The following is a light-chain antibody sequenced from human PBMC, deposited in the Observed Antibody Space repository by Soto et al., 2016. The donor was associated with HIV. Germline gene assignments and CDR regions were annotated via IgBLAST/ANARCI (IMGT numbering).Light chain of an antibody. Sequence: DIQMTQSPSSLSASVGDRVTITCRAGQDISNSLAWYQQKAGKAPKLLINAASRLENGVPSRFSGGGSGTDYTLAISSLQSEDFAIYYCQQYYSTPQTFGQGTKVEIK. V-gene: IGKV1-NL1*01. CDR1: QDISNS. CDR2: AAS. J-gene: IGKJ1*01. CDR3: QQYYSTPQT.